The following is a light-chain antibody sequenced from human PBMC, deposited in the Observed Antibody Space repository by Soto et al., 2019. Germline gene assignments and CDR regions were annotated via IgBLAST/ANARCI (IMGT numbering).Light chain of an antibody. CDR3: QQVDSYPRT. V-gene: IGKV1-9*01. J-gene: IGKJ1*01. Sequence: IQWTLSPSTLAASVGDRVTVTCRASQGIGTYLVWYQQKSGKAPTVLIYASSTLQTGVPSRFSGSGSGTDFSLTISSLHPEDVATYYCQQVDSYPRTVGQGTKVDIK. CDR1: QGIGTY. CDR2: ASS.